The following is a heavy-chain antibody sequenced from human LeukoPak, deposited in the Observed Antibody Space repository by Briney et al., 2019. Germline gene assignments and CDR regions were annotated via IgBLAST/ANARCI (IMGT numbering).Heavy chain of an antibody. J-gene: IGHJ3*01. Sequence: SETLSLTCAVYSGSFSGFYCGWIRHPPGKGLEWIGEINNSGRKNFNPSLKSRVPISVDTTKNHFSLKLSSVTAADTAVYYCARGRYAPLIVVWGQGTMVTVSS. CDR2: INNSGRK. CDR3: ARGRYAPLIVV. D-gene: IGHD3-22*01. CDR1: SGSFSGFY. V-gene: IGHV4-34*01.